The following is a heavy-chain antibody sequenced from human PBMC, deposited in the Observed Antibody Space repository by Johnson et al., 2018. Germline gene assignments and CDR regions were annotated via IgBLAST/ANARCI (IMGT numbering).Heavy chain of an antibody. D-gene: IGHD1-26*01. CDR2: ISWNSGSR. CDR3: AKGPLGGGSYPHYFDY. Sequence: VQLVESGGGLVQPGRSPRLSCVVSGFTFDDYAMHWVRQPPGKGLEWVSGISWNSGSRGYADSVKGRFTISRDNAKKSLYLQMNSLRAEDTALYYCAKGPLGGGSYPHYFDYWGQGTLVTVSS. CDR1: GFTFDDYA. J-gene: IGHJ4*02. V-gene: IGHV3-9*01.